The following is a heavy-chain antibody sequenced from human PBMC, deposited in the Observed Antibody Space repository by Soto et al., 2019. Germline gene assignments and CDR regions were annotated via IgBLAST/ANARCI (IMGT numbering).Heavy chain of an antibody. CDR3: ARDFPRAFCSGTGCCFDY. CDR1: GYTFTTYG. CDR2: VSANNGDT. J-gene: IGHJ4*02. V-gene: IGHV1-18*01. Sequence: QVQLVQSGAEVKKPGASMRVSCKASGYTFTTYGISWVRQAPGQGLERMGWVSANNGDTKYAQKFQDRITLTTDTSTSTAYMEVRSLRSDDTALYFCARDFPRAFCSGTGCCFDYWGQGTPVTVSS. D-gene: IGHD2-15*01.